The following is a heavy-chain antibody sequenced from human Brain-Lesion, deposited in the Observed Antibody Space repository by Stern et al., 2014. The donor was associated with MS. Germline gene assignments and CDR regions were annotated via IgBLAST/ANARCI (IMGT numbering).Heavy chain of an antibody. D-gene: IGHD1-14*01. CDR1: GFTFDDYA. Sequence: QLVESGGDLVPPCRSLRLSCAAFGFTFDDYAMHWVPQGPGQGLELVAGISWNSGSIGYADSVKGRFTTSRNNAYSSLYLQMNSLRPEDTALYYCARDITGSSAYFAYWGQGTVVTVSS. CDR2: ISWNSGSI. CDR3: ARDITGSSAYFAY. V-gene: IGHV3-9*01. J-gene: IGHJ4*02.